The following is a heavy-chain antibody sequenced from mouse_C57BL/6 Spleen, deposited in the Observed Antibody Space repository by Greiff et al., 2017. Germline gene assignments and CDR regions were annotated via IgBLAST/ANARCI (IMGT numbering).Heavy chain of an antibody. CDR3: ARHEEGGEVYDSAWFAY. Sequence: LVKPGASVKLSCKASGYTFTEYTIHWVKQRSGQGLEWIGWFYPGSGSIKYNEKFKDKATLTADKSSSTVYMELSRLTSEDSAVYFCARHEEGGEVYDSAWFAYWGQGTLVTVSA. V-gene: IGHV1-62-2*01. J-gene: IGHJ3*01. CDR1: GYTFTEYT. D-gene: IGHD2-3*01. CDR2: FYPGSGSI.